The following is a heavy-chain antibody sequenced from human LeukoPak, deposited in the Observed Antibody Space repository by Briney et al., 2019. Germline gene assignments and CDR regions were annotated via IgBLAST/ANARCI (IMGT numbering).Heavy chain of an antibody. CDR1: GFTFSTYG. V-gene: IGHV3-7*02. CDR3: AVGVYYFDY. D-gene: IGHD3-10*01. Sequence: GGSLRLSCAASGFTFSTYGMHWVRQAPGKGLEWVANIKQDGSEKYYVDSVKGRFTISRDNAKNSLYLQMNSLRAEDTAVYYCAVGVYYFDYWGQGTLVTVSS. CDR2: IKQDGSEK. J-gene: IGHJ4*02.